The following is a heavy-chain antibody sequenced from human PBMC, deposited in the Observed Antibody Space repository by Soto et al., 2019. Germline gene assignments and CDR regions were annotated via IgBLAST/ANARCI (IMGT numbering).Heavy chain of an antibody. CDR3: ARVRCSSTSCYLGGDYYNYGLDV. D-gene: IGHD2-2*01. CDR1: GYTFTSYG. V-gene: IGHV1-18*04. J-gene: IGHJ6*02. CDR2: ISAYNGNI. Sequence: ASVKVSCKASGYTFTSYGISWVRQAPGQGLEWMGWISAYNGNINYAQKLQGRVTMTTDTSTSTAYLDLRGLRSDDTAVYYCARVRCSSTSCYLGGDYYNYGLDVWGQGTAVTVSS.